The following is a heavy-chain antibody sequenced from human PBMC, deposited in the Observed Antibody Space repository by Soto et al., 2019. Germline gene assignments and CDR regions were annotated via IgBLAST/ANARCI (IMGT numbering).Heavy chain of an antibody. D-gene: IGHD6-13*01. Sequence: QVQLVESGGGVVQPGRSLRLSCAASGFTFSSYGMHWVRQAPGKGLERVAVIWYDGSNKYYADSVKGRFTISRDNSKDTLYLQMNSLRAEGTAGYYCASDGFSIAVAGFNWFAPWGQVTLVTVSS. J-gene: IGHJ5*02. CDR2: IWYDGSNK. CDR3: ASDGFSIAVAGFNWFAP. CDR1: GFTFSSYG. V-gene: IGHV3-33*01.